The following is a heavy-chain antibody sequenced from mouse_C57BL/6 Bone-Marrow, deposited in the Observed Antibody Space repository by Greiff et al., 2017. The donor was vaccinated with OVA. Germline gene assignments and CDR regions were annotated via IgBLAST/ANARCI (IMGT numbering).Heavy chain of an antibody. CDR3: ARRGKLGRDFAY. D-gene: IGHD4-1*01. CDR2: IDPSDCYT. Sequence: VQLQQPGAELVMPGASVKLSCKASGYPFPSYWMHWVKPRPGQGLEWIGEIDPSDCYTYYHQKFKGKSTVTVDQSSSTAYRQLSSLTSEDSAVYYCARRGKLGRDFAYWGQGTLVTVSA. V-gene: IGHV1-69*01. CDR1: GYPFPSYW. J-gene: IGHJ3*01.